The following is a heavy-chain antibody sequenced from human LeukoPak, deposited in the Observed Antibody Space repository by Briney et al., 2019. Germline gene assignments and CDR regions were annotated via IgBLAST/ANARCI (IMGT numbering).Heavy chain of an antibody. CDR2: MNPNSGNT. CDR3: ARAVYDYVWGSYRPAFDY. D-gene: IGHD3-16*02. J-gene: IGHJ4*02. V-gene: IGHV1-8*01. CDR1: GYTFTSYD. Sequence: ASVKVSCKASGYTFTSYDINWVRQATGQGLEWMGWMNPNSGNTGYAQKFQGRVTMTRNTSISTAYMELSSLRSEDTAVYYCARAVYDYVWGSYRPAFDYWGQGTLVTVSS.